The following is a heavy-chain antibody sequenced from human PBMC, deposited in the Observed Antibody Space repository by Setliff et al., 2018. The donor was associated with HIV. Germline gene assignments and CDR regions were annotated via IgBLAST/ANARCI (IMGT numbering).Heavy chain of an antibody. CDR1: GFSFISSA. V-gene: IGHV1-58*02. CDR3: ARDRCDSVKCYLYNWFDP. D-gene: IGHD3-22*01. Sequence: SVKVSCKASGFSFISSAMHGVRQARGQRLAWIGWIVVDSGNTNYAQKFQERVTITRDTSADTVYMELSSLRSEDTAVYYCARDRCDSVKCYLYNWFDPWGQGTLVTVSS. CDR2: IVVDSGNT. J-gene: IGHJ5*02.